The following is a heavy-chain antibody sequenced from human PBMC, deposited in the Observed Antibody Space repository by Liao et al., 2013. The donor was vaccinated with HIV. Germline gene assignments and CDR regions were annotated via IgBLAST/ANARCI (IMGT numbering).Heavy chain of an antibody. J-gene: IGHJ4*02. CDR1: GGSITPFS. D-gene: IGHD3-3*01. CDR2: ISYNGRA. CDR3: ARAGYDSWSGYHFDF. Sequence: QVQLQESGPGLVKPSETLSLTCTVSGGSITPFSWTWIRQPPGKGLEWVGSISYNGRANYNPSLKSRVVISLDMSKKQFSLRLNSVTAADTAIYFCARAGYDSWSGYHFDFWGPGNPGHRLL. V-gene: IGHV4-59*12.